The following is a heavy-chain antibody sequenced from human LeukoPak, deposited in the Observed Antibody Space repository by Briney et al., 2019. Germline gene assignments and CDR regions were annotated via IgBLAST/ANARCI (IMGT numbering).Heavy chain of an antibody. J-gene: IGHJ4*02. Sequence: PGGSLGLSCAASGFAFSSCGMHWVRQAPGKGLEWVAFISFDGSNKYSADSVKGRFTISRDNFKNTLFLQMNTLRAEDTAIYYCVKSVSTGLGVIDFWGQGTLVTVSS. CDR3: VKSVSTGLGVIDF. CDR1: GFAFSSCG. V-gene: IGHV3-30*18. D-gene: IGHD3-9*01. CDR2: ISFDGSNK.